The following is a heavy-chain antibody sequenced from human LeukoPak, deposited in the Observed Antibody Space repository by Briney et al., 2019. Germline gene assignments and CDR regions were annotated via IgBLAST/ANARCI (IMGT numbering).Heavy chain of an antibody. CDR3: ASSGDPYSYYYDSSGYLP. CDR1: GGSFSGYY. V-gene: IGHV4-59*01. CDR2: IYYSGNT. J-gene: IGHJ5*02. D-gene: IGHD3-22*01. Sequence: SQTLSLTCAVYGGSFSGYYWSWLRQPPGKGLEWIGYIYYSGNTNYNPSLKSRVTISVDPSKNQFSLKLSSVTAADTAVYYCASSGDPYSYYYDSSGYLPWGQGTLVTVSS.